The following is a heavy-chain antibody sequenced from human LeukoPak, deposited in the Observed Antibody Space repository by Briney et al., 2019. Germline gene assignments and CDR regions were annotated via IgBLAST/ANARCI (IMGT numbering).Heavy chain of an antibody. V-gene: IGHV3-30*02. Sequence: GGSLRLSCAASGFTFSTYGFHWVRQAPGKGLEWVAFKRYGGSTQNYADSVKGRFTISRDNSKNTLYLEMNNLRVEDTAVYYCAYQGDCSGGSCPHDAFDLWGQGTMVIISS. CDR2: KRYGGSTQ. J-gene: IGHJ3*01. D-gene: IGHD2-15*01. CDR1: GFTFSTYG. CDR3: AYQGDCSGGSCPHDAFDL.